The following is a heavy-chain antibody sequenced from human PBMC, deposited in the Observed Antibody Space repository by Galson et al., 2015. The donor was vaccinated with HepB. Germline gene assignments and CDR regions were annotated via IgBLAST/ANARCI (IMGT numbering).Heavy chain of an antibody. D-gene: IGHD6-19*01. CDR1: GGSFSGYY. J-gene: IGHJ6*02. V-gene: IGHV4-34*01. CDR2: INHSGST. CDR3: ARSSGWPVSYYYYYYGMAV. Sequence: SETLSLTCAVYGGSFSGYYWSWIRQPPGKGLEWIGEINHSGSTNYNPSLKSRVTISVDTSKNQFSLKLSSVTAADTAVYYCARSSGWPVSYYYYYYGMAVWGQGTTVTVSS.